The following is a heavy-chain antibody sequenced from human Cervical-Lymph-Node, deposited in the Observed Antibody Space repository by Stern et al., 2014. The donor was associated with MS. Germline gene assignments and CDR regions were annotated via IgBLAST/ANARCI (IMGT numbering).Heavy chain of an antibody. V-gene: IGHV3-30*04. Sequence: DQLVESGGGVVQPGRSLRLSCAASGFTFTSYGMHWVRQAPGKGLEWVAGISFDGSDKDYSDSVKGRFTVSRDTSKNTLYLQMDGLRPADTAIYFCAREVATPYVSWGQGTLVTVSS. CDR1: GFTFTSYG. D-gene: IGHD5-12*01. J-gene: IGHJ4*02. CDR2: ISFDGSDK. CDR3: AREVATPYVS.